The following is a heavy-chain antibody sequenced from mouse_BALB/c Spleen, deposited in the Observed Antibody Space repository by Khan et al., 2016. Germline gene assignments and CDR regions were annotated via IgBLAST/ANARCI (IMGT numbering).Heavy chain of an antibody. D-gene: IGHD1-1*01. V-gene: IGHV2-9*02. CDR2: IWAGGST. Sequence: VQLQESGPGLVAPSQSLSITCTVSGFSLTSFGVHWVRQPPGKGLEWLGVIWAGGSTNYNSALMSRLSINKDNSKSQVFLSMNSLQTDDTAIYFCARDINTVVADYAMDYWGQGTSVTVSS. CDR1: GFSLTSFG. J-gene: IGHJ4*01. CDR3: ARDINTVVADYAMDY.